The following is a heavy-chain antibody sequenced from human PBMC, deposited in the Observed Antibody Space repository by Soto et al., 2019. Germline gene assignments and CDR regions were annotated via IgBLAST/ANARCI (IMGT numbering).Heavy chain of an antibody. D-gene: IGHD1-20*01. CDR3: ARGRTLITGTSLDY. CDR2: INHSGST. J-gene: IGHJ4*02. V-gene: IGHV4-34*01. Sequence: QVQLRQWGAGLLKPSETLSLTCAVYGGSFSGYYWTWIRQPPGKGLEWIGEINHSGSTNYKPSLRSRVTISVDTSKNQLSLKVNSVTAADTAVYYCARGRTLITGTSLDYWGQGTLVTVSS. CDR1: GGSFSGYY.